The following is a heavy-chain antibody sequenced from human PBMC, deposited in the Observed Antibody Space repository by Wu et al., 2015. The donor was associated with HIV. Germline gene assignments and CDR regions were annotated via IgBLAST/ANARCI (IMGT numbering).Heavy chain of an antibody. CDR2: MNPSTGGT. CDR3: ARGHVAAASGIIGY. J-gene: IGHJ4*02. D-gene: IGHD6-13*01. Sequence: QVQLVQSGAEVKKPGASVKVSCKASGYTFTGYYIHWVRQAPGQGLEWMGLMNPSTGGTNYAQKFQGRVIMTRDTSTTTAYMELNNLKADDTAVYYCARGHVAAASGIIGYWGQGTLVIVSS. CDR1: GYTFTGYY. V-gene: IGHV1-2*02.